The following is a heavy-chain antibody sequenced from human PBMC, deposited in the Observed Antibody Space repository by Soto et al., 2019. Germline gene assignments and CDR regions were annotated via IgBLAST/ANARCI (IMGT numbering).Heavy chain of an antibody. V-gene: IGHV4-39*01. CDR3: ARHVSSGSYFDF. Sequence: SETLSLTCTVSGDSISRSSFYWGWIRQSPGKGLECIGIVYFTGSTNYNPSLKSRVTMSVDRSRNQFSLQLTSLTAADTAVYYCARHVSSGSYFDFLGQGNLVT. D-gene: IGHD1-26*01. J-gene: IGHJ4*02. CDR1: GDSISRSSFY. CDR2: VYFTGST.